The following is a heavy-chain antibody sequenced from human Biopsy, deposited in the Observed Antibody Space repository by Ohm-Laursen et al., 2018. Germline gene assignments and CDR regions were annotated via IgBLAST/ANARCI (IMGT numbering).Heavy chain of an antibody. D-gene: IGHD3-3*01. J-gene: IGHJ3*02. Sequence: SQTLSLTRSVSGGSVRGYYWSWIRQTSGTGLAWIGHIFDDGATNYSPSPSLQGRVTLPIDTSENTFSLTLTSLTRADTGVYYCARVRGSGFFAFDIWGRGTTVSVSS. CDR1: GGSVRGYY. CDR2: IFDDGAT. CDR3: ARVRGSGFFAFDI. V-gene: IGHV4-59*02.